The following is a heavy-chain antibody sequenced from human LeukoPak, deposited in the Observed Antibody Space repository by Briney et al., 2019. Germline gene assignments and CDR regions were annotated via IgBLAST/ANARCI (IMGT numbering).Heavy chain of an antibody. Sequence: GASVKVSCKASGGTFSSYAISWVRQAPGQGLEWMGGIIPIFGTANYAQKFQGRVTITADESTSTAYMELSSLRSEDTAVYYCARGYYYDSSGYHLLDYWGQGTLVTVSS. D-gene: IGHD3-22*01. J-gene: IGHJ4*02. CDR2: IIPIFGTA. CDR3: ARGYYYDSSGYHLLDY. V-gene: IGHV1-69*13. CDR1: GGTFSSYA.